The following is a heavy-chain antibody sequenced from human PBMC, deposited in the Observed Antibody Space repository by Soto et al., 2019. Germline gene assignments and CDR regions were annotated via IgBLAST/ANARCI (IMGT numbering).Heavy chain of an antibody. CDR3: ARELVRRGGTGDY. D-gene: IGHD3-10*01. CDR2: ISSSGSTR. Sequence: GGSLRLSCAASGFTFSSYDMNWVRQAPGKGLEWVSYISSSGSTRDYADSVKGRFTISRDNAKNSLYLQMNSLRAEDTAVYYCARELVRRGGTGDYWGQGTLVTVSS. V-gene: IGHV3-48*03. J-gene: IGHJ4*02. CDR1: GFTFSSYD.